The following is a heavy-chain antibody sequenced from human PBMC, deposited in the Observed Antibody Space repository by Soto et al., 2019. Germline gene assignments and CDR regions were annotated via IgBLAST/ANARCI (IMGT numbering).Heavy chain of an antibody. V-gene: IGHV1-69*06. CDR2: IIPIFGTA. CDR1: GGTFSSYA. D-gene: IGHD3-22*01. J-gene: IGHJ3*02. CDR3: ASATMNGAFDI. Sequence: SVKVSCKASGGTFSSYAISWVRQAPGQGLEWMGGIIPIFGTANYAQKFQGRVTITADKSTSTAYMELSSLRSEDTAVYYRASATMNGAFDIWGQGTMVTVSS.